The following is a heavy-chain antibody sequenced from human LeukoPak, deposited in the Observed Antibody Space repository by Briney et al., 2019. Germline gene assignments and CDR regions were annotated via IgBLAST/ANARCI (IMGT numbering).Heavy chain of an antibody. CDR1: GFTFSSYG. CDR2: ISYDGSNK. J-gene: IGHJ4*02. D-gene: IGHD5-12*01. V-gene: IGHV3-30*18. CDR3: AKDRQLSGYDTLGY. Sequence: GGSLRLSCAASGFTFSSYGMHWVRQAPGKGLEWVAVISYDGSNKYYADSVKGRFTISRDNSKNTLYLQMNSLRAEDTAVYYCAKDRQLSGYDTLGYWGQGTLVTVSS.